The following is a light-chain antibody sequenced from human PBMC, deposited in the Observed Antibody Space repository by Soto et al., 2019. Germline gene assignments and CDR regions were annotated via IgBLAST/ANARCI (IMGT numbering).Light chain of an antibody. J-gene: IGKJ1*01. Sequence: EIVMTQSPATLSVSPGQRATLSCRASQSISSHLAWYQQKPGQAPRLLIFDAATRATGIPARFSGSGYGTEFTLTCSSLQSEDFAVYYCQQYQYWWAFGQGIKVEI. V-gene: IGKV3-15*01. CDR3: QQYQYWWA. CDR2: DAA. CDR1: QSISSH.